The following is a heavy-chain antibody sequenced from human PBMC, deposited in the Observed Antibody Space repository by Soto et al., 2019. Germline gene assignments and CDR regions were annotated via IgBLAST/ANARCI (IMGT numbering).Heavy chain of an antibody. D-gene: IGHD2-21*02. V-gene: IGHV4-31*03. CDR3: ARDLWGYCGTDCYPLDV. CDR2: IYYSGST. CDR1: GDSISSGGYY. Sequence: PSETLSLTCTVSGDSISSGGYYWSWIRQHPAKGLEWIGHIYYSGSTYYNPSLKSRVTISVDTSKNQFSLKLNSVTAADTAVYYCARDLWGYCGTDCYPLDVWGQGTTVTVSS. J-gene: IGHJ6*02.